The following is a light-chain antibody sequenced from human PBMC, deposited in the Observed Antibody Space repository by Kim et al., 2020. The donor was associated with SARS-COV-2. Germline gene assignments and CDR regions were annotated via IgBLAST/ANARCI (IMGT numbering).Light chain of an antibody. CDR1: SSNIGAGYD. CDR2: GNN. J-gene: IGLJ3*02. V-gene: IGLV1-40*01. Sequence: PGQRVTISCNGSSSNIGAGYDVHWYQQLPGTAPKLLIYGNNNRPSGVPDRFSGSKSGTSASLAITGLQDEDEADYYCQSYDSRVRVFGGGTQLTVL. CDR3: QSYDSRVRV.